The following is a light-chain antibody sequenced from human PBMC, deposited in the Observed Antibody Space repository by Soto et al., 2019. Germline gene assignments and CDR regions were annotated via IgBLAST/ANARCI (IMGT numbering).Light chain of an antibody. CDR3: SSYADSTNV. Sequence: QSALTQPPSASGSPGQSVTISCTGTNSDVGAYNYVSWYQQHPGKAPRLIIYEVYKRPSGVSGRFSGSKSGNTASLTVSGLQAEDEADYYCSSYADSTNVFGTGTKLTVL. J-gene: IGLJ1*01. V-gene: IGLV2-8*01. CDR2: EVY. CDR1: NSDVGAYNY.